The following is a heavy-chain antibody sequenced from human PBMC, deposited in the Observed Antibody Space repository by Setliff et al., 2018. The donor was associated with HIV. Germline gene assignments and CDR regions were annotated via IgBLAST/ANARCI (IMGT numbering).Heavy chain of an antibody. CDR3: ARSGPGGGYDI. V-gene: IGHV3-48*03. CDR2: ISSTGETI. Sequence: SLKISCVASGFTFGSYGMHWVRQAPGKGVEWVSLISSTGETIYYADSVKGRFTISRDNAKNTLYVQMNSLRVDDTGVYYCARSGPGGGYDIWGQGTMVTVSS. J-gene: IGHJ3*02. D-gene: IGHD2-15*01. CDR1: GFTFGSYG.